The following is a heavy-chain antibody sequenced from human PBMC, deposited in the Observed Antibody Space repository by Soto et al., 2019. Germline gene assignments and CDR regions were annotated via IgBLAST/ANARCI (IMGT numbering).Heavy chain of an antibody. V-gene: IGHV1-46*01. J-gene: IGHJ4*02. CDR1: GYTFTIYY. CDR3: ARLNYYDSSGYYHDY. Sequence: ASVNVSCKASGYTFTIYYMHWVRQAPGQGLEWMGIINPSGGSTSYAQKFQGRVTMTRDTSTSTVYMELSSLRSEDTAVYYCARLNYYDSSGYYHDYWGQGTLVTVSS. D-gene: IGHD3-22*01. CDR2: INPSGGST.